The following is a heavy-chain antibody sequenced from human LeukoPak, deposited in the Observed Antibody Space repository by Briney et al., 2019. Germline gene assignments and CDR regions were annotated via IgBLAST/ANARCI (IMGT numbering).Heavy chain of an antibody. Sequence: SETLSLACAVYGGSFSGYYWSWIRQPPGKGLEWIGEINHSGSTNYNPSLKSRVTISVYTSKNQFSLKLSSVTAADTAVYYCARGGGWFGEFDYYGMDVWGKGTTVTVSS. J-gene: IGHJ6*04. CDR2: INHSGST. V-gene: IGHV4-34*01. CDR3: ARGGGWFGEFDYYGMDV. CDR1: GGSFSGYY. D-gene: IGHD3-10*01.